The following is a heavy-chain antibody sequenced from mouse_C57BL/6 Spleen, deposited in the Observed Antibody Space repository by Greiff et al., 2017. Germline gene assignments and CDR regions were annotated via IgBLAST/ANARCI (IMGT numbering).Heavy chain of an antibody. V-gene: IGHV1-53*01. J-gene: IGHJ1*03. CDR2: INPSNGGT. D-gene: IGHD1-2*01. Sequence: VQLQQPGTELVKPGASVKLSCKASGYTFTSYWMHWVKQRPGQGLEWIGNINPSNGGTNYNEKFKSKATLTVDKSSSTAYMQLSSLTSEDSAVDYGARGGLRHWYFDVWGTGTTVTVSS. CDR1: GYTFTSYW. CDR3: ARGGLRHWYFDV.